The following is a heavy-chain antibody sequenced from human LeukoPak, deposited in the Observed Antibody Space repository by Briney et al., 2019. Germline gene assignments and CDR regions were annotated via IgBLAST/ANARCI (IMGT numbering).Heavy chain of an antibody. Sequence: GASVKVSCKASGYTFTRNGISWVRQAPGQGLEWMGWVGAYNGNRYYAKKFQGRFNMTTDTSTSTVYLELQTLTSDDAAIYYCARFQASEFRGFDHWGQGTLITVSS. CDR1: GYTFTRNG. V-gene: IGHV1-18*01. CDR3: ARFQASEFRGFDH. D-gene: IGHD3-10*01. J-gene: IGHJ4*02. CDR2: VGAYNGNR.